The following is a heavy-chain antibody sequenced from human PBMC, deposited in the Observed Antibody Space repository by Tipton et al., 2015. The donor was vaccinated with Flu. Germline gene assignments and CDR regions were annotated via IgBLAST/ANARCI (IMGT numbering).Heavy chain of an antibody. V-gene: IGHV4-31*03. CDR1: GGSISSGGYY. Sequence: TLSLTCTVSGGSISSGGYYWSWIRQHPGEGLEWIGYIYYSGSTYYNPSLKSRVTISIDTSKNQFSLKLSSVTAADTALYYCARALQNYFDYWGQGTLVTVSS. J-gene: IGHJ4*02. CDR2: IYYSGST. CDR3: ARALQNYFDY.